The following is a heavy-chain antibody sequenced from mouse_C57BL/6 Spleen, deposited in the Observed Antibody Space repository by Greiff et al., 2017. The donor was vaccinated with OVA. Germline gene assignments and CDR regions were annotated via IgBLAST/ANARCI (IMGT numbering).Heavy chain of an antibody. Sequence: QVQLQQSGAELVKPGASVKISCKASGYAFSSYWMNWVKQRPGKGLEWIGQIYPGDGDTNYNGKFKGKATLTADKSSSTAYMQLSSLTSEDSAVYFCAREGGSNYGGGAMDYWGQGTSVTVSS. V-gene: IGHV1-80*01. CDR3: AREGGSNYGGGAMDY. CDR2: IYPGDGDT. D-gene: IGHD2-5*01. J-gene: IGHJ4*01. CDR1: GYAFSSYW.